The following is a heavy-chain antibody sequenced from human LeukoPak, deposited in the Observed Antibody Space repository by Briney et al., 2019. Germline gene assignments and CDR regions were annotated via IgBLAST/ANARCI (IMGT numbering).Heavy chain of an antibody. Sequence: GGSLRLSCAASGFTLTRYWMSWVRQAPGKGLEWVANIKDDGNEKYYAASVRGRFTISRDNTKNSLYLQVNSLRADDTGLYYCARAARYGDYNYDYYYYMDVWGKGTTVTVSS. D-gene: IGHD4-17*01. V-gene: IGHV3-7*01. J-gene: IGHJ6*03. CDR1: GFTLTRYW. CDR2: IKDDGNEK. CDR3: ARAARYGDYNYDYYYYMDV.